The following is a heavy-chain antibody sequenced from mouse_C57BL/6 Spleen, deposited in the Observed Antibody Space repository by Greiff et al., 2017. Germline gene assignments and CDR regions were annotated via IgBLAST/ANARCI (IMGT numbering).Heavy chain of an antibody. J-gene: IGHJ4*01. V-gene: IGHV1-80*01. CDR1: GYAFSSYW. D-gene: IGHD2-12*01. CDR2: IYPGDGDT. CDR3: ARELYIAMDY. Sequence: VQVVESGAELVKPGASVKISCKASGYAFSSYWMNWVKQRPGKGLEWIGQIYPGDGDTNYNGKFKGKATLTADKSSSTAYMQLSSLTSEDSAVYFCARELYIAMDYWGQGTSVTVSS.